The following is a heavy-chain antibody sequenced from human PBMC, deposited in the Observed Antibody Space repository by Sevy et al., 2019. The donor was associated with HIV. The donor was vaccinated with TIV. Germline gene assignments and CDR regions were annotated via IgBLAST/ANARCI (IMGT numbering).Heavy chain of an antibody. CDR3: ARDWVTSVAGGFGY. D-gene: IGHD6-19*01. J-gene: IGHJ4*02. V-gene: IGHV3-21*01. Sequence: GGSLRLSCAASGFTFSSYSMNWVRQAPGKGLEWVSSISSSSSYIYYADSVKGRFTISRDNAKNSLYLQMNSLRAEDTAVYYCARDWVTSVAGGFGYWGQGTLVTVSS. CDR1: GFTFSSYS. CDR2: ISSSSSYI.